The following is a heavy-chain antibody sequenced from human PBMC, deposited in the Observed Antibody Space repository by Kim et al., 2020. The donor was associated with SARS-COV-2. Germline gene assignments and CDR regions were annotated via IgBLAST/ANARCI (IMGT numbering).Heavy chain of an antibody. D-gene: IGHD6-13*01. CDR2: ISYSGIT. V-gene: IGHV4-59*08. CDR3: ARHRGGSSWANWFDP. Sequence: SETLSLTCTVSGGSISSYYWTWIRQPPGKGLEWIGYISYSGITNYNPSLKSRVTISVDTSKNQFSLRLSSVTAADTAVYYCARHRGGSSWANWFDPWGQGTLVTVSS. CDR1: GGSISSYY. J-gene: IGHJ5*02.